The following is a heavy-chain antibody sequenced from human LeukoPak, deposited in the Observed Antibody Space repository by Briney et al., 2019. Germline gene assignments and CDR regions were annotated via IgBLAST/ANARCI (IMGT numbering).Heavy chain of an antibody. V-gene: IGHV1-8*01. Sequence: LAASVKVSCKASGYTFTSYDINWVRQATGQGLEWMGWMNPNSGNTGYAQKFRGRVTMTRNTSISTAYMELSSLRSEDTAVYYCAREALDGSGSYDWGQGTLVTVSS. J-gene: IGHJ4*02. CDR1: GYTFTSYD. CDR3: AREALDGSGSYD. D-gene: IGHD3-10*01. CDR2: MNPNSGNT.